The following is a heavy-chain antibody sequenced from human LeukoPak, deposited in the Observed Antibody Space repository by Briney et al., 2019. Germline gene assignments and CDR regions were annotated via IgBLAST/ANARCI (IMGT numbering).Heavy chain of an antibody. CDR3: ASFNGDYYFDY. J-gene: IGHJ4*02. D-gene: IGHD4-17*01. CDR1: GGSISSYY. Sequence: SETLSLTCTVSGGSISSYYWSWIRQPPGKGLEWIGYIYYSGSTNYNPSPKSRVTISVDTSKNQFSLKLSSVTAADTAVYYCASFNGDYYFDYWGQGTLVTVSS. V-gene: IGHV4-59*08. CDR2: IYYSGST.